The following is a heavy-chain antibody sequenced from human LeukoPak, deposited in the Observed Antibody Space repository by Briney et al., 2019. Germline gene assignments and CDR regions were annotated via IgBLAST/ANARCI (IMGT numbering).Heavy chain of an antibody. CDR3: ARTELQGIWYFDL. Sequence: GGSLRLSCAASGFTASSNYMSWVRQAPGKGLEWVSVIYSGGSTYYADSVKGRFTISRDNSKNTLYLQMNSLRAEDTAVYYCARTELQGIWYFDLWGRGTLVTVSS. CDR1: GFTASSNY. D-gene: IGHD1-26*01. CDR2: IYSGGST. J-gene: IGHJ2*01. V-gene: IGHV3-53*01.